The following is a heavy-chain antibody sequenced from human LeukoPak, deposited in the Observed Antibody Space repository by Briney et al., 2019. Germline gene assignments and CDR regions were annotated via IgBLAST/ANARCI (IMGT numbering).Heavy chain of an antibody. V-gene: IGHV3-11*04. CDR3: ARWGYSNYALDY. J-gene: IGHJ4*02. D-gene: IGHD4-11*01. CDR2: ISSSGSTI. CDR1: GFTFSDYY. Sequence: PGGSLRLSXAASGFTFSDYYMSWIRQAPGKGLEWVSYISSSGSTIYYADSVKGRFTISRDNAKNSLYLRMNSLRAEDTAVYYCARWGYSNYALDYWGQGTLVTVSS.